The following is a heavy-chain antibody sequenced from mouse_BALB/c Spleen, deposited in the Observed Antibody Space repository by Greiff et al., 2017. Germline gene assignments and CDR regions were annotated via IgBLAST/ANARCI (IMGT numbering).Heavy chain of an antibody. V-gene: IGHV5-6-5*01. CDR1: GFTFSSYA. Sequence: EVQGVESGGGLVQPGGSLKLSCAASGFTFSSYAMSWVRQTPEKRLEWVASISSGGSTYYPDSVKGRFTISRDNARNILYLQMSSLRSEDTAMYYCARGSGNYPYYFDYWGQGTTLTVSS. D-gene: IGHD2-1*01. CDR2: ISSGGST. CDR3: ARGSGNYPYYFDY. J-gene: IGHJ2*01.